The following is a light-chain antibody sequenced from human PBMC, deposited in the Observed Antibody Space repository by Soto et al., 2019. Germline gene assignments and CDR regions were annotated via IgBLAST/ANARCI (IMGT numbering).Light chain of an antibody. CDR1: QAIYNY. Sequence: DIQMTQSPSSLSASVGDRVTITCRASQAIYNYLAWYQQKPGKVPTLLISAASTLHSGVPSRFSGSGSGTDLTLTISSLQPEDVATYYCQKFSAVPTFGGGTKVEI. J-gene: IGKJ4*01. CDR2: AAS. CDR3: QKFSAVPT. V-gene: IGKV1-27*01.